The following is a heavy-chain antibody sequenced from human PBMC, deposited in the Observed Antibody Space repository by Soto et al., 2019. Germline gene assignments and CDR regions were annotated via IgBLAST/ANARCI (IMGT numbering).Heavy chain of an antibody. D-gene: IGHD2-15*01. CDR1: GFTFSSYG. CDR3: AKDSQKGGLLPYYYYGMDV. V-gene: IGHV3-30*18. CDR2: ISYDGSNK. Sequence: GGSLRLSXAASGFTFSSYGMHWVRQAPGKGLEWVAVISYDGSNKYYADSVKGRFTISRDNSKNTLYLQMNSLRAEDTAVYYCAKDSQKGGLLPYYYYGMDVWGQGTTVTVSS. J-gene: IGHJ6*02.